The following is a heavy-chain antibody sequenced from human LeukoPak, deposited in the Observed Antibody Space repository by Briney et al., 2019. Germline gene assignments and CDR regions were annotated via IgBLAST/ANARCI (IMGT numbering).Heavy chain of an antibody. CDR2: IIPIFGTA. Sequence: SVKVSCKASGGTFSSYAISWVRQAPGQGLEWMGGIIPIFGTANYAQKFQGRVTITADKSTSTAYMELSSLRSEDTAVYYCAIRSSAAYTDAFDIWGQGTQVTVSS. V-gene: IGHV1-69*06. CDR1: GGTFSSYA. J-gene: IGHJ3*02. CDR3: AIRSSAAYTDAFDI. D-gene: IGHD6-6*01.